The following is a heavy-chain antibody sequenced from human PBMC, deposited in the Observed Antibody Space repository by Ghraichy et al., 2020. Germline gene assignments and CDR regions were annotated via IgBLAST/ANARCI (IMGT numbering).Heavy chain of an antibody. V-gene: IGHV1-69*13. J-gene: IGHJ4*02. D-gene: IGHD3-22*01. Sequence: SVKVSCKASGGTFSSFPISWVRQAPGQGLEYMGGIIPLSGTANYAQKFQGRVTITADESTSTAYMELSSLRSDDTAVYYCAREDDYDSSGYYYGAYWGQGTLVTVSS. CDR3: AREDDYDSSGYYYGAY. CDR1: GGTFSSFP. CDR2: IIPLSGTA.